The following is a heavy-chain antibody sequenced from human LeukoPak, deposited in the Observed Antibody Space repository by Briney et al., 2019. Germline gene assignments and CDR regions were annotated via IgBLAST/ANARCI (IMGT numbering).Heavy chain of an antibody. V-gene: IGHV4-39*07. D-gene: IGHD4-23*01. CDR1: GGSISSSSYY. J-gene: IGHJ6*02. CDR3: ARDVGGPIPDRLYGMDV. CDR2: INHSGST. Sequence: SEALSLTCTVSGGSISSSSYYWSWIRQPPGKGLEWIGEINHSGSTNYNPSLKSRVTISVDTSKNQFSLKLSSVTAADTAVYYCARDVGGPIPDRLYGMDVWGQGTTVTVSS.